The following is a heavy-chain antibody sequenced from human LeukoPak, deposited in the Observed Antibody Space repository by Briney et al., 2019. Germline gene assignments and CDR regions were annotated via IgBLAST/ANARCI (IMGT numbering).Heavy chain of an antibody. J-gene: IGHJ3*02. V-gene: IGHV3-23*01. CDR3: AKGPSGSYYGFDM. CDR1: GFTSSSYV. D-gene: IGHD3-10*01. CDR2: ISGSGGST. Sequence: PGGSLRLSCAASGFTSSSYVMSWVRQAPGRGLEWVSAISGSGGSTYFPDSVKGRFTISRDNSKNTLHLQMNSLRAEDTALYYCAKGPSGSYYGFDMWGQGTMVTVSS.